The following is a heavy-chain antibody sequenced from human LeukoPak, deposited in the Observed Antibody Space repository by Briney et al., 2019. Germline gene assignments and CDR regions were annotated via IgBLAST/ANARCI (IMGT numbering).Heavy chain of an antibody. CDR3: ARVDSSGWYLFDY. D-gene: IGHD6-19*01. Sequence: PSETLSLTCTVSGGSISSGGYYWSWIRQPPGKGLEWIGYIYHSGSTYYNPSLKSRVTISVDRSKNQFSLKLSSVTAADTAVYYCARVDSSGWYLFDYWGQGTLVTVSS. CDR1: GGSISSGGYY. V-gene: IGHV4-30-2*01. J-gene: IGHJ4*02. CDR2: IYHSGST.